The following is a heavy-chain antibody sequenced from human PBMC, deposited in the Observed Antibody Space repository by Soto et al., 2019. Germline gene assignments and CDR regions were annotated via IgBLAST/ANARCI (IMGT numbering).Heavy chain of an antibody. CDR3: TRDSYGCDY. Sequence: GGSLRLSCAASGFTFSNYAMHWVRQAPGKGLEWVAVIWYDGSNKYYADSVKGRFTISRDNSKNTLYLQMNSLRAEDTAVYYCTRDSYGCDYGGQGTLVTVSS. CDR2: IWYDGSNK. V-gene: IGHV3-33*08. D-gene: IGHD5-18*01. CDR1: GFTFSNYA. J-gene: IGHJ4*02.